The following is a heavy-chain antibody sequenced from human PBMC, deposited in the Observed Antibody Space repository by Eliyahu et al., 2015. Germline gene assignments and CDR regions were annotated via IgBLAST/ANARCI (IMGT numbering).Heavy chain of an antibody. Sequence: QVQLVESGGGVVQPGRSLRLSCXASGFPFSXXYGLPWVRQAPGKGLEWVAVIWYDGSNKYYADSVKGRFTISRDNSKNTLYLQMNSLRAEDTAVYYCAREPSRGYSGYYYYYGMDVWGKGTTVTVSS. CDR1: GFPFSXXYG. CDR3: AREPSRGYSGYYYYYGMDV. CDR2: IWYDGSNK. D-gene: IGHD5-12*01. V-gene: IGHV3-33*01. J-gene: IGHJ6*04.